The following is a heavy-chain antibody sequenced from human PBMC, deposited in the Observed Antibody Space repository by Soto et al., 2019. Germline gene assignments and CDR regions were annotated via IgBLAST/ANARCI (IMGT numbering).Heavy chain of an antibody. J-gene: IGHJ4*02. CDR1: GGSFSGYY. D-gene: IGHD4-17*01. V-gene: IGHV4-34*01. Sequence: QVQLQQWGAGLLKPSETLSLTCAVYGGSFSGYYWSWIRQPPGKGLEWIGEINHSGSTNYNPSLKSRVTISVDTSKNQFSLNLSSVTAADTAVYYCARSVYGDYVFTVDYWGQGTLVTVSS. CDR3: ARSVYGDYVFTVDY. CDR2: INHSGST.